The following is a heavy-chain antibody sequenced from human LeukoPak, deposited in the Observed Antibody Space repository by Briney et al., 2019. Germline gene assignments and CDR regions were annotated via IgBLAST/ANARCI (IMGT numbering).Heavy chain of an antibody. V-gene: IGHV3-30*18. CDR3: AKTYYYDSSGYLDAFDI. J-gene: IGHJ3*02. CDR2: ISYDGSNK. D-gene: IGHD3-22*01. CDR1: GSTFSSYG. Sequence: GRSLRLSCAASGSTFSSYGMHWVRQAPGKGLEWVAVISYDGSNKYYADSVKGRFTISRDNSKNTLYLQMNSLRAEDTAVYYCAKTYYYDSSGYLDAFDIWGQGTMVTVSS.